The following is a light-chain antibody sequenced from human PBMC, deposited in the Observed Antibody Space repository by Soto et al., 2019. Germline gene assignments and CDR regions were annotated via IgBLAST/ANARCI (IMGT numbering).Light chain of an antibody. J-gene: IGLJ2*01. Sequence: QPVLTQSPSASASLGASVKLTCTLNSGHSTIAWHQQQPEKGPRYLVRLNSDGSHSKGDGIPDRFSGSSSGAERYLTISSLQSEDEADYYCQTWGSGTVVFGGGTKLTVL. V-gene: IGLV4-69*02. CDR2: LNSDGSH. CDR3: QTWGSGTVV. CDR1: SGHST.